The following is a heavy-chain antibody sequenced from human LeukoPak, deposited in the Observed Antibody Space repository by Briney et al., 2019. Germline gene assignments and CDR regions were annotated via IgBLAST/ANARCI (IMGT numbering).Heavy chain of an antibody. J-gene: IGHJ4*02. Sequence: PGGSLRLSCAASGFTFSSYAMSWVRQAPGKGLEWVSATSGSGGSTYYADSVKGRFTISRDNSKNTLYLQMNSLRAEDTAVYYCAKDFLGGAVAGTFDYWGQGTLVTVSS. CDR3: AKDFLGGAVAGTFDY. V-gene: IGHV3-23*01. CDR2: TSGSGGST. D-gene: IGHD6-19*01. CDR1: GFTFSSYA.